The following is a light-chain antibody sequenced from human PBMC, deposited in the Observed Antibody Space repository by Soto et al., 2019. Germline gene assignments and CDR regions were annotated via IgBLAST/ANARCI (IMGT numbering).Light chain of an antibody. Sequence: QSVLTQPLSASGTPGQRVTISCSGSSSNVGRNTVNWYQQLPGTAPKLLIYSNNQRPSGVPDRFSGSKSGTSASLAISGLQSEDEADYYCAACDDSLNAVVFGGGTKVTVL. CDR1: SSNVGRNT. CDR3: AACDDSLNAVV. J-gene: IGLJ2*01. CDR2: SNN. V-gene: IGLV1-44*01.